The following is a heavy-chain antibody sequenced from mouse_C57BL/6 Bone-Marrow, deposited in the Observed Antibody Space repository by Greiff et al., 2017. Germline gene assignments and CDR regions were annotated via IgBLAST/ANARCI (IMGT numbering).Heavy chain of an antibody. CDR2: INPNNGGT. Sequence: EVQLQQSGPELVKPGASVKISCKASGYTFTDYYMNWVKQSHGKSLEWIGDINPNNGGTSYNQKFKGKATLTVDKSSSTAYMALRSLTSEDSAVYYCARWDYGSSSYAMDYWGQGTSVTVSS. CDR3: ARWDYGSSSYAMDY. V-gene: IGHV1-26*01. CDR1: GYTFTDYY. J-gene: IGHJ4*01. D-gene: IGHD1-1*01.